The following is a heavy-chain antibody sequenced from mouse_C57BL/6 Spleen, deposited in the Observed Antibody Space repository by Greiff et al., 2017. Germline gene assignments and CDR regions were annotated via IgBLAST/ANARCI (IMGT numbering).Heavy chain of an antibody. Sequence: QVQLKESGAELARPGASVKLSCKASGYTFTSYGLSWVKQRTGQGLEWIGEIYPRSGNTYYNEKFKGKATLTADKSSSTAYMELRSLTSEDSAVYFCARPTGTNYFDYRGQGTTPTVSS. J-gene: IGHJ2*01. V-gene: IGHV1-81*01. CDR2: IYPRSGNT. CDR1: GYTFTSYG. D-gene: IGHD4-1*02. CDR3: ARPTGTNYFDY.